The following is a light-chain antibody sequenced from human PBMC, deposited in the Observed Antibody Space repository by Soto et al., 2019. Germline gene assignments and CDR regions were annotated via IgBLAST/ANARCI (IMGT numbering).Light chain of an antibody. Sequence: VKTHSPATVSVSPGERTSLSCRASQSVGTNLGWYQQKPGQAPRLLISKTSTRATGVPARFSGSGSGTEFTLTISSLQSEDIAVYYCQQYANWPLTFGGGTKVDIK. V-gene: IGKV3-15*01. J-gene: IGKJ4*01. CDR2: KTS. CDR3: QQYANWPLT. CDR1: QSVGTN.